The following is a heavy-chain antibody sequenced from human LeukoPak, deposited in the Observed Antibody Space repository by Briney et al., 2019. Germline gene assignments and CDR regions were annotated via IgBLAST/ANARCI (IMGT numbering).Heavy chain of an antibody. CDR3: ASWGLDSSGWSRGF. V-gene: IGHV4-4*02. J-gene: IGHJ4*02. CDR2: IYHSGST. Sequence: SETLSLTCAVSGGSISSSTWWSWVRQPPGKGLEWIGEIYHSGSTNYNPSLKSRVTISVDKSKSQFSLKLSSVTAADTAVYYCASWGLDSSGWSRGFWGQGTLVTVSS. D-gene: IGHD6-19*01. CDR1: GGSISSSTW.